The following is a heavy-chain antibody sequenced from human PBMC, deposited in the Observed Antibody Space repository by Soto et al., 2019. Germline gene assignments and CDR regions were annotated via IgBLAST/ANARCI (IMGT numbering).Heavy chain of an antibody. J-gene: IGHJ4*02. V-gene: IGHV3-23*01. D-gene: IGHD1-26*01. CDR1: GFTIRGFA. CDR3: AKAAPGASYCYFDS. CDR2: LSGSADPT. Sequence: PGGSLRLYCAASGFTIRGFAMCWVRQDKGTGLEWVSGLSGSADPTYYRDTGKGRCTISRDKTKNMLYLQMNSLRAEDTALYYWAKAAPGASYCYFDSLGPGTRVAVSS.